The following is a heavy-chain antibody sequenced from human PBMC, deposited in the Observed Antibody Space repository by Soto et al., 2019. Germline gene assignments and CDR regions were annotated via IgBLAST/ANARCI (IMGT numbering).Heavy chain of an antibody. Sequence: LRLSCVGSGFTFSTYSINWVRQAPGKGLEWVSSISSRSDIYYADSVKGRFTISRDNAKNSVPLQMNSLRAEDTAVYYCAREYTAWPLAYGLDVWGQGTTVTVSS. CDR2: ISSRSDI. D-gene: IGHD2-2*02. CDR1: GFTFSTYS. CDR3: AREYTAWPLAYGLDV. V-gene: IGHV3-21*01. J-gene: IGHJ6*02.